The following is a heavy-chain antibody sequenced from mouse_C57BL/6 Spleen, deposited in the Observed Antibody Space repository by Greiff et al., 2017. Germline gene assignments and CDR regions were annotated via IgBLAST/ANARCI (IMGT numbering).Heavy chain of an antibody. CDR1: GYTFTSYW. J-gene: IGHJ2*01. CDR3: AKYYAHFDY. Sequence: QVQLQQPGAELVKPGASVKLSCKASGYTFTSYWMHWVKQRPGQGLEWIGMIHPNSGSTNYNEKFKSKATLTVDKSSSTAYMQRSSLTSEDSAVYDCAKYYAHFDYWGQGTTLAVSS. CDR2: IHPNSGST. D-gene: IGHD1-1*02. V-gene: IGHV1-64*01.